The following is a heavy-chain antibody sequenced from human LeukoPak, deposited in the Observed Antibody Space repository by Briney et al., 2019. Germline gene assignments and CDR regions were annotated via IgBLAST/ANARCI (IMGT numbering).Heavy chain of an antibody. CDR2: IYTSGST. D-gene: IGHD2-15*01. CDR1: SGSISSGSYY. CDR3: ARSVEGYCSGGSCYSYYYYMDV. J-gene: IGHJ6*03. V-gene: IGHV4-61*02. Sequence: PSETLSLTCTVSSGSISSGSYYWSWIRQPAGKGLEWIGRIYTSGSTNYNPSLKSRVTISVDTSKNQFSLKLSSVTAADTAVYYCARSVEGYCSGGSCYSYYYYMDVWGKGTTVTVSS.